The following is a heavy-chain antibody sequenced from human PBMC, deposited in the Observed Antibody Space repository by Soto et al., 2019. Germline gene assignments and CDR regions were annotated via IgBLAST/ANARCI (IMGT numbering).Heavy chain of an antibody. J-gene: IGHJ4*02. CDR3: ARGRYGDY. Sequence: QVHLVQSGAEVKKPGASVKVSCKGSGYTFTSYGITWVRQAPGQGLEWMGWISAHNGNTNYGQKLQGRVTVTRDTSTSTASMELRSLRSDDTAVYYCARGRYGDYWGQGALVTVSS. CDR1: GYTFTSYG. V-gene: IGHV1-18*01. CDR2: ISAHNGNT. D-gene: IGHD1-1*01.